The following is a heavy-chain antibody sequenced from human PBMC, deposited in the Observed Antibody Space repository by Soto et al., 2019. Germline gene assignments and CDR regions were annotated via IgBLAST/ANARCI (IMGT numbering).Heavy chain of an antibody. CDR3: ATGQLGNYFDP. CDR2: FVPEHGQA. Sequence: ASVNVSCVVSGYPLRELSMHLLRQAPGKGPEWMGGFVPEHGQAIYAQNFQGRVTMTEDTSTDTAYMELSSLTSEDTAVYFCATGQLGNYFDPWGLGTLVTGSS. V-gene: IGHV1-24*01. J-gene: IGHJ5*02. CDR1: GYPLRELS. D-gene: IGHD6-13*01.